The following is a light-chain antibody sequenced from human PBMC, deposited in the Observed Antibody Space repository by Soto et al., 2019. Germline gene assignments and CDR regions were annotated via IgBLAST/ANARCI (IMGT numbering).Light chain of an antibody. V-gene: IGKV3-11*01. CDR1: QSASSN. J-gene: IGKJ1*01. CDR2: DAS. CDR3: QQRSNWPVT. Sequence: EIVLTQSPGTLSLSPGERATLSCRASQSASSNLAWYQQKPGQAPRLLIYDASNRATGIPARFSGSGSGTDFTLTISSLEPEDFAVYYCQQRSNWPVTFGQGTKVDIK.